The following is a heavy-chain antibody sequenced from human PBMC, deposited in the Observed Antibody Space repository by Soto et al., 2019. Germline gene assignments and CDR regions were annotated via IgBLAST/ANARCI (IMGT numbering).Heavy chain of an antibody. V-gene: IGHV1-24*01. J-gene: IGHJ4*02. D-gene: IGHD6-6*01. CDR2: FDPEDGET. Sequence: ASVKVSCKVSGYTLTELSMHWVRQAPGKGLEWMGGFDPEDGETIYAQKFQGRVTMTEDTSTDTAYMELSSLRSEDTAVYYCATDQAARYYFDYWGQGTLVTVSS. CDR1: GYTLTELS. CDR3: ATDQAARYYFDY.